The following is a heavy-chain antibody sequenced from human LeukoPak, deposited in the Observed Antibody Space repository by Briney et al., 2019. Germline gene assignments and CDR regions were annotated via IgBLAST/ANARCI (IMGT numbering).Heavy chain of an antibody. CDR1: GFTFSSYS. CDR3: ARDRGVYCTNGVCYGPYYYYYGMDV. Sequence: GGSLRLSCAASGFTFSSYSMNSVRQAPGKGLEWVSSISSSSSYIYYADSVKGRFTISRDNAKNSLYLQMNSLRAEDTAVYYCARDRGVYCTNGVCYGPYYYYYGMDVWGQGTTVTVSS. V-gene: IGHV3-21*01. CDR2: ISSSSSYI. D-gene: IGHD2-8*01. J-gene: IGHJ6*02.